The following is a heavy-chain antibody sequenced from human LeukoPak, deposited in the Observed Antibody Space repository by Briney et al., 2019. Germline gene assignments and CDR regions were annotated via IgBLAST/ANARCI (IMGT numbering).Heavy chain of an antibody. J-gene: IGHJ4*02. V-gene: IGHV3-64D*06. CDR2: ISSNGGST. D-gene: IGHD5-12*01. CDR1: GFTFSGYA. CDR3: VKDRSGYDFFHFDY. Sequence: GGSLRLSCSASGFTFSGYAMHWVRQAPGKGLEYVSAISSNGGSTYYADSVKGRFTISRDNSKNTLYLQMSSLRAEDTAVYYCVKDRSGYDFFHFDYWGQGTLVTVSS.